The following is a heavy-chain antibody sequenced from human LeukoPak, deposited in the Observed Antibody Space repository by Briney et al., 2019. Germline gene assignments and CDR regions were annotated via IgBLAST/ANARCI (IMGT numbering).Heavy chain of an antibody. CDR3: ARGTYLGN. CDR2: IYSGGST. J-gene: IGHJ4*02. CDR1: GFTFSSYG. D-gene: IGHD3-16*01. V-gene: IGHV3-53*01. Sequence: GGSLRLSCSASGFTFSSYGLHWVRQAPGKGLECVSVIYSGGSTYYADSVKGRLAISRDSSKNTLYLEMNSLRAEDTAVYYCARGTYLGNWGQGTLVTVSS.